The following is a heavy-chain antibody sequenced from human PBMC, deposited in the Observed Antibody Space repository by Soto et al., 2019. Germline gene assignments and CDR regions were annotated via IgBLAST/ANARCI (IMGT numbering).Heavy chain of an antibody. Sequence: ASVKVSCKASGYTFTTYYMHWVRQAPGQGLEWMGIINPSGGSTSYAQKFQGRVTMTRDTSTSTVYMELSSLRSEDTAVYYCAIPSGSYAFDIWGQGTMVTVSS. V-gene: IGHV1-46*01. CDR2: INPSGGST. CDR3: AIPSGSYAFDI. J-gene: IGHJ3*02. D-gene: IGHD1-26*01. CDR1: GYTFTTYY.